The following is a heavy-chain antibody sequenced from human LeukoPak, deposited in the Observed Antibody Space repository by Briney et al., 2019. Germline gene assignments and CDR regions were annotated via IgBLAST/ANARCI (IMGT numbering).Heavy chain of an antibody. CDR3: AKDGAAEQQLSGYFDL. CDR1: GFTFSRYG. D-gene: IGHD6-13*01. Sequence: GGSLRLSCAASGFTFSRYGMHWVRQAPGKGLEGVAVISYDGNNKYYADSVKGRFTVSRDNSKNTLYLQLNSLRAEDTAVYYCAKDGAAEQQLSGYFDLWGRGTLVTVSS. CDR2: ISYDGNNK. V-gene: IGHV3-30*18. J-gene: IGHJ2*01.